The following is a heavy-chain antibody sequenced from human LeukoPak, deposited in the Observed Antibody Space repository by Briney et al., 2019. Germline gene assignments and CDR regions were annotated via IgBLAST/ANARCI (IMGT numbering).Heavy chain of an antibody. J-gene: IGHJ4*02. CDR2: IIPILGIA. D-gene: IGHD6-19*01. Sequence: SVKVSCKASGYTFTNYGISWVRQAPGQGLEWMGRIIPILGIANYAQKFQGRVTITADKSTSTAYMELSSLRSEDTAVYYCAREVVGAGTHYWGQGTLVTVSS. CDR3: AREVVGAGTHY. CDR1: GYTFTNYG. V-gene: IGHV1-69*04.